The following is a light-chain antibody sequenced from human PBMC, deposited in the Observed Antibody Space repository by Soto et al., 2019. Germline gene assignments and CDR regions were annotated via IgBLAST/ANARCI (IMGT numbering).Light chain of an antibody. Sequence: EIVSTQFPGTLSLSPGERATLSCRSSQSVSSNYLAWYQQRPGQPPNLLIFGASNRAPGIPDRFSGSGSGTDFTLTISRLEPEDFAVYYCQQYGSSIKTFGQGTKVDI. J-gene: IGKJ1*01. CDR3: QQYGSSIKT. V-gene: IGKV3-20*01. CDR2: GAS. CDR1: QSVSSNY.